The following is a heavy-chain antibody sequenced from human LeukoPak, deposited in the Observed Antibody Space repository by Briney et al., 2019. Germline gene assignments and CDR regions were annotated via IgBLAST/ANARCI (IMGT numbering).Heavy chain of an antibody. Sequence: PGGSLRLSCAASGFTSSSYSMNWVRQAPGKGLEWVSSISSSSSYIYYADSVKGRFTISRDNAKNSLYLQMNSLRAEDTAVYYCARDRRYYDSSGYNWFDPWGQGTLVTVSS. CDR2: ISSSSSYI. V-gene: IGHV3-21*01. D-gene: IGHD3-22*01. J-gene: IGHJ5*02. CDR1: GFTSSSYS. CDR3: ARDRRYYDSSGYNWFDP.